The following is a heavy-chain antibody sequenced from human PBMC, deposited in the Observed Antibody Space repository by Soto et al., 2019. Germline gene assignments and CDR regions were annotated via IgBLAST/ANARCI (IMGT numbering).Heavy chain of an antibody. D-gene: IGHD3-22*01. J-gene: IGHJ4*02. CDR2: IYYSGST. CDR1: GGSISSYY. Sequence: PSETLSLTCTVSGGSISSYYWSWIRQPPGKGLEWIGYIYYSGSTNYNPSLKSRVTISVDTSKNQFSLKLSSVTAADTAVYDCARFYDSPAPDYWGQGTLVTVSS. CDR3: ARFYDSPAPDY. V-gene: IGHV4-59*08.